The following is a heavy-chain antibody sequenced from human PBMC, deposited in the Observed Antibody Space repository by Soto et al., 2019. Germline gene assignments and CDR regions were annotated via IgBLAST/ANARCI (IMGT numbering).Heavy chain of an antibody. J-gene: IGHJ6*03. Sequence: QVQLVQSGAEVKKPGSSVKVSCKASGGTFSSYTIIWVRQAPGQGLEWMGRIIPILGRTNYAQKFQGRVTITADKSTSTAYMELSSLRSEDTAVYYCARAYSNYYYMDVWGKGTTVTVSS. CDR1: GGTFSSYT. D-gene: IGHD4-4*01. CDR3: ARAYSNYYYMDV. CDR2: IIPILGRT. V-gene: IGHV1-69*08.